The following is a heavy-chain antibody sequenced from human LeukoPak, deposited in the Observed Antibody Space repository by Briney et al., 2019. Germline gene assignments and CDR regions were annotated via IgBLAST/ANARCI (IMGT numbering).Heavy chain of an antibody. Sequence: AGGSLRLSCSASGFTFDRFAMHWVRQAPGKGLEYLSGIGSNGRSTHNADSVKGRFTISRDNSKNTLFLQMTSLRAEDTAVYYCARIGDWSGWGQGTLVTVSS. CDR2: IGSNGRST. D-gene: IGHD2-21*02. CDR3: ARIGDWSG. V-gene: IGHV3-64D*06. J-gene: IGHJ4*02. CDR1: GFTFDRFA.